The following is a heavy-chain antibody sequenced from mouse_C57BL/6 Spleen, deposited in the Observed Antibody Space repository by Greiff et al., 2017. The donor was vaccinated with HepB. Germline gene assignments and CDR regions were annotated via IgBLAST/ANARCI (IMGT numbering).Heavy chain of an antibody. CDR2: ISNGGGST. CDR1: GFTFSDYY. Sequence: EVQLVESGGGLVQPGGSLKLSCAASGFTFSDYYMYWVRQTPEKRLEWVAYISNGGGSTYYPDTVKGRFTISRDNAKNTLYLQMSRLKSEDTAMYYCARPYYGSSYGWYFDVWGTGTTVTVSS. CDR3: ARPYYGSSYGWYFDV. J-gene: IGHJ1*03. D-gene: IGHD1-1*01. V-gene: IGHV5-12*01.